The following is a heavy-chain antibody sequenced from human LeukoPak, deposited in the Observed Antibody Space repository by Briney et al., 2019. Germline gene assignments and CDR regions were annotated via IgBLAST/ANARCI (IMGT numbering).Heavy chain of an antibody. CDR2: INHSGST. V-gene: IGHV4-34*01. J-gene: IGHJ6*02. CDR3: ARGQVVAATSFYYGMDV. D-gene: IGHD2-15*01. Sequence: SETLSLTCAVYGGSFSGYYWSWIRQPPGKGLEWIGEINHSGSTNYNPSLKSRVTISVDTSRNQFSLKLSSVTAADTAVYYCARGQVVAATSFYYGMDVWGQGTTVTVSS. CDR1: GGSFSGYY.